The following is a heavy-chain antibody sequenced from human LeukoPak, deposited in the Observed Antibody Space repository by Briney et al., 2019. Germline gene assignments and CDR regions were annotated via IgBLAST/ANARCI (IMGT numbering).Heavy chain of an antibody. CDR3: AAAAAGTGGPSDP. Sequence: ASVKVSCKASGYTFTGYYMHWVRQAPGQGLEWMGWINPNSGGTNYAQKFQGRVTMTRDTSISTAYMELSRLRSDDTAVYYCAAAAAGTGGPSDPWGQGTLVTVSS. D-gene: IGHD6-13*01. CDR2: INPNSGGT. V-gene: IGHV1-2*02. J-gene: IGHJ5*02. CDR1: GYTFTGYY.